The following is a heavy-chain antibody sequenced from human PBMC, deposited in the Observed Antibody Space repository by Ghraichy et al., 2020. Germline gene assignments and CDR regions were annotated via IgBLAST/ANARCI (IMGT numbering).Heavy chain of an antibody. CDR3: ARDRGNCSNNVCGGFYYGLDV. J-gene: IGHJ6*02. V-gene: IGHV6-1*01. CDR2: TYSRSKWFT. CDR1: GDSVSSNSAA. D-gene: IGHD2-8*01. Sequence: SQTLSLTCAISGDSVSSNSAAWNWIRQSPSRGLEWLGRTYSRSKWFTDYAVTVKSRITISPDTSKNQFSLHLNSVTPEDTAVYYCARDRGNCSNNVCGGFYYGLDVWGQGTSVTVSS.